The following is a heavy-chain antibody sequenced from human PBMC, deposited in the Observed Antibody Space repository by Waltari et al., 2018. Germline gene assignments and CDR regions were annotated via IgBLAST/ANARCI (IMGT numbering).Heavy chain of an antibody. Sequence: QVQLQESGPGLVKPSETLSLTCAVSGYSISSGYSWGWIRQPPGKGLEWIGSIYHSGSTYYNPSLKSRVTISVDTSKNQFSLKLSSVTAADTAVYYCARRWARRPDAFDIWGQGTMVTVSS. CDR3: ARRWARRPDAFDI. CDR2: IYHSGST. CDR1: GYSISSGYS. J-gene: IGHJ3*02. D-gene: IGHD1-26*01. V-gene: IGHV4-38-2*01.